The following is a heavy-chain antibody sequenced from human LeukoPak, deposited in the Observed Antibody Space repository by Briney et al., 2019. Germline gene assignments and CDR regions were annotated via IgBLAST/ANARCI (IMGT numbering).Heavy chain of an antibody. D-gene: IGHD6-13*01. CDR3: ARAAGIAAAGNYYYYGMDV. Sequence: ASVKVSCKASGYTFTSYYMHWVRQAPGQGLEWMGIINPSGGSTSYAQKFQGSVTMTRDTSTSTVYMELSSLRSEDTAVYYCARAAGIAAAGNYYYYGMDVWGQGTTVTVSS. CDR1: GYTFTSYY. CDR2: INPSGGST. J-gene: IGHJ6*02. V-gene: IGHV1-46*01.